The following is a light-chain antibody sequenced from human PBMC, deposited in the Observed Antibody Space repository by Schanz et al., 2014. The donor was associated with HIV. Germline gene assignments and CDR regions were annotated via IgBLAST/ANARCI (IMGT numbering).Light chain of an antibody. J-gene: IGLJ2*01. Sequence: QSVLTQPPSVSAAPGQKVTISCSGSSSNIGNNYVSWYQQFPGTAPKLLIFLNYQRPSGVPDRFSGSKSDTSATLGITGLQTGDEAEYYCGTWDSSLSAVVFGGGTKLTVL. V-gene: IGLV1-51*01. CDR2: LNY. CDR1: SSNIGNNY. CDR3: GTWDSSLSAVV.